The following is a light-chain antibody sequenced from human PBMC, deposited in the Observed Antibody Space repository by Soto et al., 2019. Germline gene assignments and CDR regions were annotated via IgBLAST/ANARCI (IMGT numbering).Light chain of an antibody. J-gene: IGLJ1*01. CDR3: AVWDDSLSGPYV. CDR2: RNN. CDR1: SSNIGSNY. V-gene: IGLV1-47*01. Sequence: QSVLTQPPSASGTPGQRVTISCSGSSSNIGSNYVYWYQQLPGTAPKLLIYRNNQRPSGVPDRFCGSKSGTSASLAISGLRSEDVADYYCAVWDDSLSGPYVFGTGTKVTVL.